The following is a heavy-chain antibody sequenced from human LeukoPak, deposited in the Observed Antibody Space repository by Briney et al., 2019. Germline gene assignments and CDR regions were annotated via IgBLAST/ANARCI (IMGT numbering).Heavy chain of an antibody. Sequence: SQTLSLTCTVSGGSISSGSYYWSWIPQPAGKGLEWIGRIYTSGSTNYNPSLKSRVTISIDTSKTQFSLKLSSVTAADTAVYYCARDTWGTTYYFDYWGQGTLVTVSS. CDR1: GGSISSGSYY. V-gene: IGHV4-61*02. D-gene: IGHD3-16*01. CDR3: ARDTWGTTYYFDY. J-gene: IGHJ4*02. CDR2: IYTSGST.